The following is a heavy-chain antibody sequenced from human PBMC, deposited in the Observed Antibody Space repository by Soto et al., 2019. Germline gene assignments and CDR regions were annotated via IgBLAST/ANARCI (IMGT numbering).Heavy chain of an antibody. CDR1: GDSVSNDNYY. D-gene: IGHD3-3*01. CDR3: ARDFAYFDS. J-gene: IGHJ4*02. V-gene: IGHV4-61*01. CDR2: IYYSGTT. Sequence: SETLSLTCAVSGDSVSNDNYYWSWIRQPPGKGLEWIGYIYYSGTTNYNSYLKSRPSLSVDMSKNQFSLKLASVTAADTAVYFCARDFAYFDSWGQGTLVTVSS.